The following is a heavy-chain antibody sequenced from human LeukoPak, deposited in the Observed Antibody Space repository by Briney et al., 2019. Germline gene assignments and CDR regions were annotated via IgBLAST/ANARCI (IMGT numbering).Heavy chain of an antibody. CDR2: IYHSGST. J-gene: IGHJ5*02. CDR1: GASISSGGYS. D-gene: IGHD1-26*01. V-gene: IGHV4-30-2*01. Sequence: PSETLSLTCAVSGASISSGGYSWSWIRQPPGTGLEWIGYIYHSGSTYYNPSLKSRVTISVDRSKNQFSLKLSSVTAADTAVYYCARWELLQNWFDPWGQGTLVTVSS. CDR3: ARWELLQNWFDP.